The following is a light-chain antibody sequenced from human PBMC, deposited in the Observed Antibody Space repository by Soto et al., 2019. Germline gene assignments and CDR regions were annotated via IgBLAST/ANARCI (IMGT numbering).Light chain of an antibody. V-gene: IGLV2-23*01. J-gene: IGLJ2*01. CDR1: SSDIGSYNL. CDR3: SSYAGSRTYVV. Sequence: QSALTQPASVSGSPGQSITISCTGSSSDIGSYNLVSWYQKEPGKAPKPVIYEAYKRPSGVSARFSGSKSGNTASLTISGLQAEDEADYYCSSYAGSRTYVVFGGGTQLTVL. CDR2: EAY.